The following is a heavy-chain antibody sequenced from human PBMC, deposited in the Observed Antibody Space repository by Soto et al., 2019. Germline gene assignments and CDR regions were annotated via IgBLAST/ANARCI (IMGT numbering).Heavy chain of an antibody. D-gene: IGHD2-21*02. CDR2: VYYGGRS. Sequence: PSETLSLTCTVSSAPVSSTTYTWGWILHPPGKGLEWVASVYYGGRSYYNPSLNSRVTISVDTSKNQFSLRLSSVTAADTAVYYCAKYCGGDCYPFSYGMDVWGQGTTVTVSS. CDR3: AKYCGGDCYPFSYGMDV. V-gene: IGHV4-39*01. J-gene: IGHJ6*02. CDR1: SAPVSSTTYT.